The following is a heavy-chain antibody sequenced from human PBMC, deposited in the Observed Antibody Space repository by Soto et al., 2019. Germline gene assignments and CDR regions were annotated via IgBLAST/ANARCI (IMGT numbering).Heavy chain of an antibody. J-gene: IGHJ4*02. D-gene: IGHD6-6*01. V-gene: IGHV4-30-4*01. Sequence: PSETLSLTCTVSGGSISSGDYYWSWIRQPPGKGLEWIGYIYYSGSTYYNPSLKSRVTISVDTSKNQFSLKLSSVTAADTAVYYCARGPNDEYSSSHFDYWGQGTPVTVSS. CDR2: IYYSGST. CDR3: ARGPNDEYSSSHFDY. CDR1: GGSISSGDYY.